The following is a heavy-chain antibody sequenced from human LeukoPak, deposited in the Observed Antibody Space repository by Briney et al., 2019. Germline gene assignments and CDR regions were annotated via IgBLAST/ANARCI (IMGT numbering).Heavy chain of an antibody. V-gene: IGHV4-61*02. J-gene: IGHJ3*02. D-gene: IGHD2-2*01. CDR2: ILSSGTT. Sequence: SETLSLTCTVSGDSISSGRYYWSWIRQPAGKGLEWIGRILSSGTTHYNPSLKSRLTLSVDTSKNQFSLKLSSLTAADTALYYCARLSVPATLGAFDIWGRGTMVTVSS. CDR1: GDSISSGRYY. CDR3: ARLSVPATLGAFDI.